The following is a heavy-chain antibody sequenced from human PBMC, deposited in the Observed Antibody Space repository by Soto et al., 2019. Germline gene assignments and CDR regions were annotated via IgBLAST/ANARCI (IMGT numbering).Heavy chain of an antibody. J-gene: IGHJ4*02. D-gene: IGHD7-27*01. CDR3: AKETGGYYFDY. V-gene: IGHV3-30*18. CDR2: ISYDGSNK. CDR1: GFTFSSYG. Sequence: GGSLRLACAASGFTFSSYGMHWVRQAPGKGLEWVAVISYDGSNKYYADSVKGRFTISRDNSKNTLYLQMNSLRAEDTAVYYCAKETGGYYFDYWGQGSPVTVSS.